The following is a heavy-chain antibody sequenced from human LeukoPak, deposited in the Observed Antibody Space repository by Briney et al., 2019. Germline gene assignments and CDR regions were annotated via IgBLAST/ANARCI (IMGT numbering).Heavy chain of an antibody. D-gene: IGHD6-25*01. CDR1: GGSICSYY. V-gene: IGHV4-4*07. CDR3: ARGESSGATIYYYYYMDV. Sequence: PSETLSLTCTVSGGSICSYYWSWIRQPAGKGLEWIGRIYTSGSTNYNPSLKSRVTMSVDTSKNQFSLKLSSVTAADTAVYYCARGESSGATIYYYYYMDVWGKGTTVTVSS. J-gene: IGHJ6*03. CDR2: IYTSGST.